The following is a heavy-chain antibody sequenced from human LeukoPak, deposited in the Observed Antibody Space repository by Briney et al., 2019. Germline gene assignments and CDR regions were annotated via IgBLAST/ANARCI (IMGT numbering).Heavy chain of an antibody. CDR1: GFTFSSYA. V-gene: IGHV3-23*01. CDR3: AKDRLGGNYYYYMDL. CDR2: ISGSGVST. D-gene: IGHD6-19*01. Sequence: GGSLRLSCAASGFTFSSYAMSWVRQAPGKGLEWVSAISGSGVSTYYAGSVKGRFTISRDNSNNTLYLQMNSLRAEDTAVYYCAKDRLGGNYYYYMDLWGKGTTVTVSS. J-gene: IGHJ6*03.